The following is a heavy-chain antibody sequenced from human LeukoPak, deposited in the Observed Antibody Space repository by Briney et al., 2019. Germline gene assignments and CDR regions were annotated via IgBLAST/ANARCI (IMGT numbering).Heavy chain of an antibody. V-gene: IGHV1-69*04. CDR3: ASPGGYSYGRDGFDY. CDR2: IIPIFGIA. CDR1: GGTFSSYA. Sequence: SVKVYCKAYGGTFSSYAISWVRQAPGQGLEWMGRIIPIFGIANYAQKFQGRVTITADKSTSTAYMELSSLRSEDTAVYYCASPGGYSYGRDGFDYWGQGTLVTVSS. D-gene: IGHD5-18*01. J-gene: IGHJ4*02.